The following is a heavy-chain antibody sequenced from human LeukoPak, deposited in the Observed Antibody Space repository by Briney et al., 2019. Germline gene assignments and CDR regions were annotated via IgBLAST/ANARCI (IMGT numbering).Heavy chain of an antibody. CDR3: ARVFPSVIVVVPGVNYFDY. CDR1: GLIFNSFW. J-gene: IGHJ4*02. V-gene: IGHV3-7*01. Sequence: PGGSLTLSCAASGLIFNSFWMSWVRQAQGQGREWVAKINKGGSEKYYLDSVKGRFTISRDNAKNSLFLQMTSLRAEDTAVYYCARVFPSVIVVVPGVNYFDYWGQGTLVTVSS. CDR2: INKGGSEK. D-gene: IGHD2-2*01.